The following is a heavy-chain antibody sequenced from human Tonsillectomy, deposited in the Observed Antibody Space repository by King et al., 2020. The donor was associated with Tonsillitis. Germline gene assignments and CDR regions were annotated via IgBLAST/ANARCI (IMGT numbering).Heavy chain of an antibody. Sequence: QLQESGPGLVKPSETLSLTCTVSGGSISSSSYYWGCIRQPPGKGLEWIGSIYYSGRTYDNPTLKSRVTISVDTSKNQFSLKLSSATAADTAVCYCARRPTSLIDYWGQGTLVTVSS. J-gene: IGHJ4*02. CDR3: ARRPTSLIDY. CDR1: GGSISSSSYY. CDR2: IYYSGRT. V-gene: IGHV4-39*01.